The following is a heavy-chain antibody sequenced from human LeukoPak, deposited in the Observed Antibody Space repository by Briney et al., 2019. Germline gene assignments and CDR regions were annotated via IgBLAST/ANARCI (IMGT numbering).Heavy chain of an antibody. V-gene: IGHV1-2*02. CDR3: ARASKAAAVDY. Sequence: GASVKVSCEASGYTFTGHYMHWVRQAPGQGLEWMGWINPNSGDTKYALNFLGRVTMTRDTSISTAYMELSSLRSDDTAVYYCARASKAAAVDYWGQGTLVTVSS. D-gene: IGHD6-13*01. J-gene: IGHJ4*02. CDR1: GYTFTGHY. CDR2: INPNSGDT.